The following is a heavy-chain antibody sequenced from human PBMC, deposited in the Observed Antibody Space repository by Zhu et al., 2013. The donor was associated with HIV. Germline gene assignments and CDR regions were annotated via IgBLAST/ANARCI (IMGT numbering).Heavy chain of an antibody. D-gene: IGHD3-3*01. V-gene: IGHV1-2*02. CDR1: GYNFVDYY. Sequence: QVQLVQSGAEVKNPGASITLPCKTSGYNFVDYYINWVRRAPGQGLEWIGWMSPESGDMKYNQKFQGRVTMTRDTSINTAYLGMSGLTSDDTAVYYCVRSVSWSRFSLRGDWFDSWGQGVLVTVSS. J-gene: IGHJ5*01. CDR2: MSPESGDM. CDR3: VRSVSWSRFSLRGDWFDS.